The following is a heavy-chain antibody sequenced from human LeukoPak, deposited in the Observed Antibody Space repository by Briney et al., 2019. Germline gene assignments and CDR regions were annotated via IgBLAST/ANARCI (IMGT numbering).Heavy chain of an antibody. CDR1: GFTFSSYA. J-gene: IGHJ4*02. CDR2: ISGSGGST. Sequence: GGSLRLSCAASGFTFSSYAMSWVRQAPGKGLEWVSAISGSGGSTYYADSVKGQFTISRDNSKNTLYLQMNSLRAEDTAVYYCAKVHSSGYFRYWGQGTLVTVSS. CDR3: AKVHSSGYFRY. V-gene: IGHV3-23*01. D-gene: IGHD6-19*01.